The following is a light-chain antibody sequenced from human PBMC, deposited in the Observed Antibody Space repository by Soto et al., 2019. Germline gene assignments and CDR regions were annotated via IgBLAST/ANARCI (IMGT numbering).Light chain of an antibody. CDR1: QSVDGL. J-gene: IGKJ5*01. V-gene: IGKV3-11*01. CDR2: DAS. CDR3: QQRRHWPPIT. Sequence: EVVLTQSPATLSLSPGERAAVSCRATQSVDGLLAWYQQKPGQAPRLLIYDASQRATGIPTRFSGSGSGTDFTLTISSLEPEDSAVYYCQQRRHWPPITFGQGTRLEIK.